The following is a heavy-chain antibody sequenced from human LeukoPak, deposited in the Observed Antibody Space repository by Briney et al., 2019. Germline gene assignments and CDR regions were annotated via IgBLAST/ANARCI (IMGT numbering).Heavy chain of an antibody. CDR2: INNDGTAT. CDR3: ATVSGY. CDR1: GFTFNYFW. J-gene: IGHJ4*02. Sequence: GGSLRLSYAASGFTFNYFWMHWVRQVPGKGLVWVSGINNDGTATYYADSVKGRSTISRDNAKNTVYLQMNGLRAEDTTVYYCATVSGYWGQGTLVTVSS. D-gene: IGHD6-25*01. V-gene: IGHV3-74*01.